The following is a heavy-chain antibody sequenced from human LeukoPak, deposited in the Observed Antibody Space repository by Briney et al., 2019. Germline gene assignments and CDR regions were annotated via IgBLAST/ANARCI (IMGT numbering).Heavy chain of an antibody. Sequence: PGGSLRLSXAASGFTFSSYAMSWVRQAPGKGLEWVSAISGSGGSTYYADSVKGRFTISRDNSKNTLYLQMNSLRAEDTAVYYCAKGLYYYDSSGYYLTGGPFDYWGQGTLVTVSS. J-gene: IGHJ4*02. CDR2: ISGSGGST. CDR3: AKGLYYYDSSGYYLTGGPFDY. V-gene: IGHV3-23*01. CDR1: GFTFSSYA. D-gene: IGHD3-22*01.